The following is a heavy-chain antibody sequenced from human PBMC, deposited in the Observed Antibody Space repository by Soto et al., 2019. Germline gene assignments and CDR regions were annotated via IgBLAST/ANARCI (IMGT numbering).Heavy chain of an antibody. Sequence: PEGSLRLSCAASGFTLSNYGMHWVRQAPGKGLGWLAVTWYDGSNKYHADSVKCRFTISRDNSKNTLYMQMNSLRAEDTTVYYCARAFQMVTTHAFDIWGQGTMVTVSS. D-gene: IGHD4-17*01. CDR1: GFTLSNYG. V-gene: IGHV3-33*01. CDR3: ARAFQMVTTHAFDI. J-gene: IGHJ3*02. CDR2: TWYDGSNK.